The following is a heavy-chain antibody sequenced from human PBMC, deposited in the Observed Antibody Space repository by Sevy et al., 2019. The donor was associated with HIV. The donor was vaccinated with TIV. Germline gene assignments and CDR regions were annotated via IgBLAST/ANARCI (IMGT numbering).Heavy chain of an antibody. CDR3: ARVPLMYYYGSGSYYRGGEYYFDY. D-gene: IGHD3-10*01. CDR2: INSDGSST. CDR1: GFTFSSYW. J-gene: IGHJ4*02. V-gene: IGHV3-74*01. Sequence: GGSLRLSCAASGFTFSSYWMHWVRQAPGKGLMWVSRINSDGSSTSYADSVKGRFTISRDNAKNTLYLQMNSLRAEDTAVYYCARVPLMYYYGSGSYYRGGEYYFDYWGQGTLVTVSS.